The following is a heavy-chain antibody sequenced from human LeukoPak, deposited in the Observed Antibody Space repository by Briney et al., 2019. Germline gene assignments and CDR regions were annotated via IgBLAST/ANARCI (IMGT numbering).Heavy chain of an antibody. CDR2: IYYSGST. D-gene: IGHD5-18*01. V-gene: IGHV4-31*03. Sequence: SETLSLTCTVSGGSISSGGYYWSWIRQHPGKGLEWIGYIYYSGSTYYNPSLKSRVTLSVDTSKNQFSLKLSSVTAADTAVYYCARDQSVQLWGIDIWGQGTMVTVSS. J-gene: IGHJ3*02. CDR3: ARDQSVQLWGIDI. CDR1: GGSISSGGYY.